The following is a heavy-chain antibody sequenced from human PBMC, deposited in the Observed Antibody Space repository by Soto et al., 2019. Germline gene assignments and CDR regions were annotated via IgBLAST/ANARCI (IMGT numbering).Heavy chain of an antibody. CDR2: ISYDGSNK. J-gene: IGHJ4*02. Sequence: QVQLAESGGGVVQPGRSLRLSCAASGFTFSSYGMHWVRQAPGKGLEWVAVISYDGSNKYYADSVKGRFTISRDNSKNTLYLQMNSLRAEDTAVYYCAKIEDTAMGDYLDYWGQGTLVTVSS. V-gene: IGHV3-30*18. CDR1: GFTFSSYG. D-gene: IGHD5-18*01. CDR3: AKIEDTAMGDYLDY.